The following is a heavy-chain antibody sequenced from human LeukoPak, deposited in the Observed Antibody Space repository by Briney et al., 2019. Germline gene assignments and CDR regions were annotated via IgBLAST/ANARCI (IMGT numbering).Heavy chain of an antibody. CDR3: ATLGYCSGGSCPHFDY. V-gene: IGHV1-69*05. CDR1: GGTFSSYA. D-gene: IGHD2-15*01. J-gene: IGHJ4*02. CDR2: IIPIFGTA. Sequence: ASVKVSCKASGGTFSSYAISWVRQAPGQGLEWMGGIIPIFGTANYAQKFQGRVTMTRDTSTSTVYMELSSLRSEDTAVYYCATLGYCSGGSCPHFDYWGQGTLVTVSS.